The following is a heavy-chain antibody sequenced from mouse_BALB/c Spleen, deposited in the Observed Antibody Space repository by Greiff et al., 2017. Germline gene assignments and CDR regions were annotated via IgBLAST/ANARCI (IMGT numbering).Heavy chain of an antibody. CDR3: ARSGYYGSNDY. V-gene: IGHV5-17*02. Sequence: EVMLVESGGGLVQPGGSRKLSCAASGFTFSSFGMHWVRQAPEKGLEWVAYISSGSSTIYYADTVKGRFTISRDNPKNTLFLQMTSLRSEDTAMYYCARSGYYGSNDYWGQGTTLTVSS. CDR1: GFTFSSFG. D-gene: IGHD1-1*01. CDR2: ISSGSSTI. J-gene: IGHJ2*01.